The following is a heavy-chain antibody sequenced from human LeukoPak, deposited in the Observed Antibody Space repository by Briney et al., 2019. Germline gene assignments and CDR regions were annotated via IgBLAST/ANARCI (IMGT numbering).Heavy chain of an antibody. Sequence: ASVKVSCKASGYTFTSYGISWVRQAPGQGLEWMGWISAYNGNTNYAQKLQGRVTMTTDTSMSTAYMELRSLRSDDTAVYYCARAGNTPLVYYYMDVWGKGTTVTVSS. D-gene: IGHD1-26*01. CDR2: ISAYNGNT. V-gene: IGHV1-18*01. CDR1: GYTFTSYG. J-gene: IGHJ6*03. CDR3: ARAGNTPLVYYYMDV.